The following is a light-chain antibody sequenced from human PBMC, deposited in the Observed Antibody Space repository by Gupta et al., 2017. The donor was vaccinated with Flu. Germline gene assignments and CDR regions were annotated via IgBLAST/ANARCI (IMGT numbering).Light chain of an antibody. CDR2: RND. CDR1: TSNVGSKF. J-gene: IGLJ3*02. Sequence: QSVLTKPPSVSGTPGQTVTISCSVGTSNVGSKFVYWYQQFPGMAPKLLIYRNDQRPSGVPDRFSASKSGTSASLAISGLRSEDEADYFCAAWDDSMTALFGGGTKLNVL. CDR3: AAWDDSMTAL. V-gene: IGLV1-47*01.